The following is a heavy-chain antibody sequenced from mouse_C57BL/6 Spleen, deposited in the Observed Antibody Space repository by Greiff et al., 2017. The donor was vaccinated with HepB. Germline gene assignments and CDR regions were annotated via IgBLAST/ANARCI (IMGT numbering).Heavy chain of an antibody. V-gene: IGHV1-50*01. J-gene: IGHJ4*01. CDR2: IDPSDSYT. Sequence: QVQLQQPGAELVKPGASVKLSCKASGYTFTSYWMQWVKQRPGQGLEWIGEIDPSDSYTNYNQKFKGKATLTVDTSSSTAYMQLSSLTSEDSAVYYCARRGDGYYAPYAMDYWGQGTSVTVSS. D-gene: IGHD2-3*01. CDR1: GYTFTSYW. CDR3: ARRGDGYYAPYAMDY.